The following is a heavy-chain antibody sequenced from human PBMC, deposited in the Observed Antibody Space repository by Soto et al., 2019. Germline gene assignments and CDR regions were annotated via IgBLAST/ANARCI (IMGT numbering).Heavy chain of an antibody. D-gene: IGHD5-12*01. CDR1: GGSFSGYY. CDR3: ARVLRDSYNYDHYYYGMDV. V-gene: IGHV4-34*01. CDR2: INHSGST. J-gene: IGHJ6*02. Sequence: SETLSLTCAVYGGSFSGYYWSWIRQPPGKGLEWIGEINHSGSTNYNPSLKSRVTISVDTSKNQFSLKLSSVTAADTAVYYCARVLRDSYNYDHYYYGMDVWGQGTTVTVSS.